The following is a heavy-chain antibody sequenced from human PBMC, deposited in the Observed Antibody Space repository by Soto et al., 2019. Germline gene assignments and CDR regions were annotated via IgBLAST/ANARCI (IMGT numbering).Heavy chain of an antibody. J-gene: IGHJ4*02. CDR1: GYTFTSYA. CDR3: ARMMTRGYSYGPAGLGFDY. CDR2: INAGNGNT. D-gene: IGHD5-18*01. V-gene: IGHV1-3*01. Sequence: GASVKVSCKASGYTFTSYAMHWVRQAPGQRLEWMGWINAGNGNTKYSQKFQGRVTITRDTSASTAYMELSSLRSEDTAVYYCARMMTRGYSYGPAGLGFDYWRQGTLVTVSS.